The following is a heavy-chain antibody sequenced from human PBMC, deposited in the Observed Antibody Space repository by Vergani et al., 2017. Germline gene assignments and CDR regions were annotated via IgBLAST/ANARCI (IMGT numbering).Heavy chain of an antibody. CDR1: GYTFTGYY. J-gene: IGHJ4*02. CDR3: AIGVKAGDPTENDYFDY. V-gene: IGHV1-2*02. Sequence: QVQLVQSGAEVKKPGASVKVSCKASGYTFTGYYMHWVRQAPGQGLEWMGWINPNSGGTNYAQQFQGRVTLNRDTNISPAYMELSRLRSDGTAEYYCAIGVKAGDPTENDYFDYWGQGTLVTVSS. D-gene: IGHD2-21*01. CDR2: INPNSGGT.